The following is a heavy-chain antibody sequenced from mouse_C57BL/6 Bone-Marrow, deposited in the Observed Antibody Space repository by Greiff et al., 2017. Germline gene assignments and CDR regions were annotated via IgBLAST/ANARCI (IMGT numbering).Heavy chain of an antibody. CDR1: GYSFTGYY. Sequence: VQLKESGPELVKPGASVKISCKASGYSFTGYYMNWVKQSPEKSLEWIGEINPSTGGTSYNQKFKAKATLTVDKSSSTAYMQLKSLTSEDSAVYCCARETTVVAKAMDYWGQGTSVTVSS. CDR3: ARETTVVAKAMDY. J-gene: IGHJ4*01. V-gene: IGHV1-42*01. CDR2: INPSTGGT. D-gene: IGHD1-1*01.